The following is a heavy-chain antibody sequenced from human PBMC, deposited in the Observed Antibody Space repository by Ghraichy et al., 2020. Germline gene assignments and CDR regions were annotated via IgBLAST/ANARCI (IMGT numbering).Heavy chain of an antibody. CDR1: GGSISNYY. V-gene: IGHV4-59*01. CDR2: IYSTDNT. D-gene: IGHD3-10*01. Sequence: SETLSLTCTVSGGSISNYYWSWIRQPPGKGLEWIAYIYSTDNTNYNPSLKSRVTISVDTSKNLFSLKLSSVTAADTAVYYCARVPGSALYYYSGMDVWGQGTTVPVSS. CDR3: ARVPGSALYYYSGMDV. J-gene: IGHJ6*02.